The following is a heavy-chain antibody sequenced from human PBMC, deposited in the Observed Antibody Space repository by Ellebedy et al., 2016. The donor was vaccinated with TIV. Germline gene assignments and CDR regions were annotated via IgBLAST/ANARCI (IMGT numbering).Heavy chain of an antibody. CDR2: IYYTGNS. J-gene: IGHJ4*02. Sequence: SETLSLTCTVSGDSISSFYWSWIRQPPGKGLEWIGYIYYTGNSNYNPSLKSRVTISVDTSKNQFSLQLNSVTAADTALYYCAKAHYWGSGSSPFEGWGQGTLVTVSS. CDR3: AKAHYWGSGSSPFEG. V-gene: IGHV4-59*01. CDR1: GDSISSFY. D-gene: IGHD3-10*01.